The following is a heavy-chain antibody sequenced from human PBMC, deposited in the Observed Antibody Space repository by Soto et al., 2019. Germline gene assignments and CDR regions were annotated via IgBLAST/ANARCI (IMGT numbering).Heavy chain of an antibody. J-gene: IGHJ1*01. D-gene: IGHD6-19*01. CDR3: AKAGFFQTAVAGYSSGWKFQY. CDR1: GFTFAAAW. CDR2: IKSKIDGGTT. V-gene: IGHV3-15*07. Sequence: GGSLRLSCAASGFTFAAAWINWVRQAPGKGLEWVGRIKSKIDGGTTDFAAPVKGRFTISRDNSKNTLYLQMNSLRAEDTAVYYCAKAGFFQTAVAGYSSGWKFQYWGQGTLVTVSS.